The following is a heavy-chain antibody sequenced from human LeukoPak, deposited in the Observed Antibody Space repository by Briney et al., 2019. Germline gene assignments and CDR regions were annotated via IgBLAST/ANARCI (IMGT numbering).Heavy chain of an antibody. V-gene: IGHV3-21*01. CDR3: ARDSSGYW. D-gene: IGHD3-22*01. CDR1: GFTFSSYS. Sequence: GGSLRLSCAASGFTFSSYSMNWVRQAPGKGLEWVSSISSSSSYIYYADSVKGRFTISRDNSKNTLFLQMNSLRVEDTAFYYCARDSSGYWWGQGTLVTVSS. J-gene: IGHJ4*02. CDR2: ISSSSSYI.